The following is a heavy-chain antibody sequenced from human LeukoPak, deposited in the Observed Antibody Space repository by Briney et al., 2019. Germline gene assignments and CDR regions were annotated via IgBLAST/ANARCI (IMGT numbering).Heavy chain of an antibody. CDR2: ISGSGGST. CDR1: GFTFSSYA. V-gene: IGHV3-23*01. Sequence: GGSLRLSCAASGFTFSSYAMSWVRQAPGKGLEWVSAISGSGGSTYYADSVKGRFTISRDNSKNTLYLQMNSLRAEDTAVYYYAKVVPYYDFWSGYPFDYWGQGTLVTVSS. D-gene: IGHD3-3*01. CDR3: AKVVPYYDFWSGYPFDY. J-gene: IGHJ4*02.